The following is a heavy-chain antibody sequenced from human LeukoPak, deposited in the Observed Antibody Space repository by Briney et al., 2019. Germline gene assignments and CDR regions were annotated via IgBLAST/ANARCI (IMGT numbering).Heavy chain of an antibody. CDR1: GGSISSYY. CDR2: IYYSGST. V-gene: IGHV4-59*08. CDR3: ARVNRAAAGTIPGYYYYMDV. D-gene: IGHD6-13*01. Sequence: SETLSLTCTVSGGSISSYYWSWIRQPPGKGLEWIGYIYYSGSTNYNPSLKSRVTISVDTSKNQFSLKLSSVTAADTAVYYCARVNRAAAGTIPGYYYYMDVWGKGTTVTISS. J-gene: IGHJ6*03.